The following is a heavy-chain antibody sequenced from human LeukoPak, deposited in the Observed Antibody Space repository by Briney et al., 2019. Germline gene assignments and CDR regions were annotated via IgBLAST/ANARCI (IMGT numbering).Heavy chain of an antibody. J-gene: IGHJ1*01. Sequence: GGSLRLSCAASGFTFSSYWMSWVRQAPGKGLEWVANINQDGSEKHYVDSVKGRFTISRDNAKNSLYLQINSLRAEDTAVYYCARLYGDYSAEYFQHWGQGTLVTVSS. CDR3: ARLYGDYSAEYFQH. CDR1: GFTFSSYW. CDR2: INQDGSEK. V-gene: IGHV3-7*01. D-gene: IGHD4-17*01.